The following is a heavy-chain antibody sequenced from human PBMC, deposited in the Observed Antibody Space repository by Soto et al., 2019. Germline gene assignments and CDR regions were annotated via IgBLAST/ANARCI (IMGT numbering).Heavy chain of an antibody. CDR2: INPNSGGT. V-gene: IGHV1-2*02. CDR3: ARALCGGDCYSAFDY. J-gene: IGHJ4*02. D-gene: IGHD2-21*02. CDR1: GYTFTNYY. Sequence: VASVKVSCKTSGYTFTNYYMHWVRQAPGQGLEWMGRINPNSGGTNYAQKFQGRVTMTRDTSITTAYMELSRLRSDDTAVYYCARALCGGDCYSAFDYWGQGTLVTVSS.